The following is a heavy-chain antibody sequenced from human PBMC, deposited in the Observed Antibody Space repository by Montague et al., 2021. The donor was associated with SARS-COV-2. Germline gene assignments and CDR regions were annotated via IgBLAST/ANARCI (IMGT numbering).Heavy chain of an antibody. D-gene: IGHD1-1*01. V-gene: IGHV6-1*01. J-gene: IGHJ6*02. CDR2: SYFRSKWYN. CDR3: TSGREGNYNVMDV. CDR1: GDSVSSISVT. Sequence: CAISGDSVSSISVTWNWVRQSPSRGLEWLGRSYFRSKWYNDYAVSVIGRVTINPDTSTNQFSLQLNSVTPEDTAIYYCTSGREGNYNVMDVWGQGTTVTVSS.